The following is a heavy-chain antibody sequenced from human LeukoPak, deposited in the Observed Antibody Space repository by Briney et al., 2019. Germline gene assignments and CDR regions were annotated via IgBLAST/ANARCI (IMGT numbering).Heavy chain of an antibody. D-gene: IGHD2-2*02. CDR2: ISGSGGST. CDR3: ARAKYCSSTSCYRVDWFDP. J-gene: IGHJ5*02. V-gene: IGHV3-23*01. Sequence: AGGSLRLSCAASGFSFSSYAMSWVRQAPGKGLEWVSAISGSGGSTYYADSVKGRFTTSRDNSKNTLYLQMNSLRAEDTAVYYCARAKYCSSTSCYRVDWFDPWGQGTLVTVSS. CDR1: GFSFSSYA.